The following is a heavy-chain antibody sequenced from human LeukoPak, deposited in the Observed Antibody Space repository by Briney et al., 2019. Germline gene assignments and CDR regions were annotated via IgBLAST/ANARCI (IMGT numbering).Heavy chain of an antibody. CDR2: INPNSGGT. D-gene: IGHD3-10*01. CDR3: ARGGITMVRGVRLELDY. V-gene: IGHV1-2*02. Sequence: AASVKVSCKTSGYTFTDYYMHWVRQAPGQGLEWMGWINPNSGGTNYAQKFQGRVTMTRDTSISTAYMELSSLRSDDTAVYYCARGGITMVRGVRLELDYWGQGTLVTVSS. CDR1: GYTFTDYY. J-gene: IGHJ4*02.